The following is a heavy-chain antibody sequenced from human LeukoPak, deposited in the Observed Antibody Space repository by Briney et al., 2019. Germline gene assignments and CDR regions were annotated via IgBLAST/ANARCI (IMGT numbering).Heavy chain of an antibody. Sequence: SETLSLTCAVYGGSFSGYYWSWIRQPPGKGLEWIGEINHSGSTNYNPSLKSRVTISVDTSKNQFSLKLSSVTAADTAVYYCARAPRQWRQKYFDLWGRGTLVTVSS. CDR2: INHSGST. V-gene: IGHV4-34*01. CDR1: GGSFSGYY. D-gene: IGHD6-19*01. J-gene: IGHJ2*01. CDR3: ARAPRQWRQKYFDL.